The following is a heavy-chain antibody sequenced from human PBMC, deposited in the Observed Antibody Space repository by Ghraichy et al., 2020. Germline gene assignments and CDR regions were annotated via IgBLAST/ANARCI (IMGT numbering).Heavy chain of an antibody. Sequence: SVKVSCKASGYTFTSYGISWVRQAPGQGLEWMGWISAYNGNTNYAQKLQGRVTMTTDTSTSTAYMELRSLRSDDTAVYYCARVEYYDFWSGYPIGYFDYWGQGTLVTVSS. CDR2: ISAYNGNT. CDR3: ARVEYYDFWSGYPIGYFDY. CDR1: GYTFTSYG. D-gene: IGHD3-3*01. J-gene: IGHJ4*02. V-gene: IGHV1-18*01.